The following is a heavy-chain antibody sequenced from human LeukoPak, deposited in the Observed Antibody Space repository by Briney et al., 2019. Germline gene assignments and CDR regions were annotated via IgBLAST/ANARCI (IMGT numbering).Heavy chain of an antibody. Sequence: PGGSLRLSCAASGCTFSSYSMNWVRQAPGKGLEWVSSISSSSSYIYYADSVKGRFTISRDNAKNSLYLRMNSLRAEDTAVYYCARDYYDSRGFDYWGQGTLVPVSS. CDR1: GCTFSSYS. CDR3: ARDYYDSRGFDY. D-gene: IGHD3-22*01. J-gene: IGHJ4*02. CDR2: ISSSSSYI. V-gene: IGHV3-21*01.